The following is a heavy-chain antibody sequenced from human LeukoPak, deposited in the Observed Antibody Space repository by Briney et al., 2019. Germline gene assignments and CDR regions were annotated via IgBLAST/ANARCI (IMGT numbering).Heavy chain of an antibody. CDR1: GGSISSYF. J-gene: IGHJ5*02. D-gene: IGHD6-13*01. CDR3: ARDHSDSSSWYVVDDHWFDP. CDR2: ISSSSSTI. Sequence: ETLSLTCTVSGGSISSYFWSWIRQAPGKGLEWVSYISSSSSTIYYADSVKGRFTISRDNAKNSLYLQMNSLRAEDTAVYYCARDHSDSSSWYVVDDHWFDPWGQGTLVTVSS. V-gene: IGHV3-48*01.